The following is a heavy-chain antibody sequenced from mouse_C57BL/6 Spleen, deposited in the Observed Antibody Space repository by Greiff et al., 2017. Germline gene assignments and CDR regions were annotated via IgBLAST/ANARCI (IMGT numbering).Heavy chain of an antibody. J-gene: IGHJ3*01. CDR1: GYAFSSSW. CDR2: IYPGDGDT. D-gene: IGHD2-4*01. V-gene: IGHV1-82*01. Sequence: VQLQQSGPELVKPGASVKISCKASGYAFSSSWMNWVKQRPGKGLEWIGRIYPGDGDTNYNGKFKGKATLTADKSSSTAYMQLSSLTSEDSAVYFCARSYYDYGIFADWGQGTLVTVSA. CDR3: ARSYYDYGIFAD.